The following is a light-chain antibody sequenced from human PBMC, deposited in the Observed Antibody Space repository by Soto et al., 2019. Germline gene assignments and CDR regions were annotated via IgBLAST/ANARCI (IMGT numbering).Light chain of an antibody. CDR3: QQYDQLPIT. CDR2: EVF. V-gene: IGKV1-33*01. Sequence: DIQMTQSASSLPASVGDTVTISCQASQDISNYLNGFQQKPGKAPKLLIYEVFNAETGVQSRFSGRGSGTDFTLIISNLQPEDFATYYCQQYDQLPITFGGGTKVDI. J-gene: IGKJ4*01. CDR1: QDISNY.